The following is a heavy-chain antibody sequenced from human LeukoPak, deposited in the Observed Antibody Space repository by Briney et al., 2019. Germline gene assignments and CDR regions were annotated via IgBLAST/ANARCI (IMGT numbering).Heavy chain of an antibody. J-gene: IGHJ5*02. CDR3: AASGKYYWFDP. CDR2: IYYSGST. Sequence: SETLSLTCTVSGGSISSGGYYWSWIRQHPGKGLEWIGYIYYSGSTYYNPSLKSRVTISVDTSKNQFSLKLSSVTAADTAVYFCAASGKYYWFDPWGQGTLVTVSS. V-gene: IGHV4-31*03. CDR1: GGSISSGGYY. D-gene: IGHD1-26*01.